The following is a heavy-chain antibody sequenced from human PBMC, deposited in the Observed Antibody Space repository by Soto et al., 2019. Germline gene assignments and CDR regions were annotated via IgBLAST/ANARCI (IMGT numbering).Heavy chain of an antibody. D-gene: IGHD3-9*01. J-gene: IGHJ5*02. CDR3: AADWADWLSSTNWFDP. CDR1: GFTFTSSA. CDR2: IVVGSGNT. Sequence: GASVKVSCKASGFTFTSSAVQWVRQARGQRLEWIGWIVVGSGNTNYAQKFQERVTITRDMSTSTAYMELSSLRSEDTAVYYCAADWADWLSSTNWFDPWGRGTLVTVSS. V-gene: IGHV1-58*01.